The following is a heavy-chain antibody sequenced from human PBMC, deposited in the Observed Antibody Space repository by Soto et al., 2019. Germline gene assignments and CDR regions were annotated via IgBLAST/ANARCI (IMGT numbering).Heavy chain of an antibody. V-gene: IGHV4-59*13. J-gene: IGHJ4*02. CDR1: GGSISSYY. CDR2: IYNNRST. CDR3: ARPGRDEQGRVDY. Sequence: QVQLQESGPGLVKPSETLSLTCTVSGGSISSYYWPWIRQTPGKGLEWIGYIYNNRSTNYNPSLRSRVTASLDTSKNRCSRKLSSVTAADPAVYYGARPGRDEQGRVDYWGQGALVTVSS.